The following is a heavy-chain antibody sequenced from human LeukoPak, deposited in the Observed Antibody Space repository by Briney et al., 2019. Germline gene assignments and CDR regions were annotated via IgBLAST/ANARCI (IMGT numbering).Heavy chain of an antibody. CDR3: AKGQGQWLVPYYYMDV. J-gene: IGHJ6*03. V-gene: IGHV3-23*01. CDR2: ISGSGGST. CDR1: GFTFSSYA. Sequence: GGSLRLSCAASGFTFSSYAMSWVRQAPGKGLEWVSAISGSGGSTYYADSVKGRFTISRDNSKNTLYLQMNSLRAEDTAGYYCAKGQGQWLVPYYYMDVWGKGTTVTVSS. D-gene: IGHD6-19*01.